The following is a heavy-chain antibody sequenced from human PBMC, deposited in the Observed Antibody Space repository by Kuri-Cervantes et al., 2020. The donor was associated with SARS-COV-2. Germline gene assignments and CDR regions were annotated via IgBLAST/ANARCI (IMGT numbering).Heavy chain of an antibody. Sequence: SETLSLTCAVSGYSISSGYYWGWIRQPPGKGLEWIGSIYHSGSTHYKPSLKSRVTLSVDTSKNQFSLKLSSVTAADTAVYYCARDQGGYYMDVWGKGTTVTVSS. J-gene: IGHJ6*03. CDR3: ARDQGGYYMDV. CDR1: GYSISSGYY. V-gene: IGHV4-38-2*02. CDR2: IYHSGST. D-gene: IGHD3-16*01.